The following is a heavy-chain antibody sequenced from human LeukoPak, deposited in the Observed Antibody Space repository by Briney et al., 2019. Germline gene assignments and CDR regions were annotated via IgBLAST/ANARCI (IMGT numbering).Heavy chain of an antibody. V-gene: IGHV3-21*01. CDR2: ISSSSTNI. Sequence: GGSLRLSCAASGFTFSSYTMNWVRQAPGKGLEWVSSISSSSTNIYYADSVKGRFTISRDNAKNSLYLQMNSLRAEDTAVYYCARDQYYYGSADYWGQGTLVTVSS. J-gene: IGHJ4*02. CDR3: ARDQYYYGSADY. CDR1: GFTFSSYT. D-gene: IGHD3-10*01.